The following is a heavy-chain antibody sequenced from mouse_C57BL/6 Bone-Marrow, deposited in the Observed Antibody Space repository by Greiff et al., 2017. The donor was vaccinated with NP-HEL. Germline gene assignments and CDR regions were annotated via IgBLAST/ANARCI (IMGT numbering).Heavy chain of an antibody. J-gene: IGHJ2*01. CDR3: ARGYYGSSYGDD. D-gene: IGHD1-1*01. CDR2: IYPGDGDT. V-gene: IGHV1-82*01. Sequence: QVQLQQSGPELVKPGASVKISCKASGYAFSSSWMNWVKQRPGKGLEWIGRIYPGDGDTNYNGKFKGKATLTADKSSSTAYLQLSSLTSEDSAVYFCARGYYGSSYGDDWGKGTTLTVSS. CDR1: GYAFSSSW.